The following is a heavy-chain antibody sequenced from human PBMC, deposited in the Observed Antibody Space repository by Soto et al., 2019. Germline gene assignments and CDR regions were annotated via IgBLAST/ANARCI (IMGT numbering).Heavy chain of an antibody. CDR2: VFWDDDK. D-gene: IGHD3-10*01. Sequence: QITLKESGPTLVKPTQTLTLTCTFSGFSLSTSGVGVGWIRQPPGKALEWLALVFWDDDKRYSPSLKSRLTITKDTSKNQVVLTLTNMDPVDTATYYCARQLWFGELLWGQGTLVTVSS. CDR3: ARQLWFGELL. V-gene: IGHV2-5*02. CDR1: GFSLSTSGVG. J-gene: IGHJ4*02.